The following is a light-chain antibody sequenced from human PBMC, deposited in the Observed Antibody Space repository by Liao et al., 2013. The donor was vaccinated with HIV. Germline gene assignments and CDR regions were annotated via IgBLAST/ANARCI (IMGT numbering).Light chain of an antibody. CDR3: QAWDSSTSHWV. J-gene: IGLJ3*02. CDR2: QDT. CDR1: KLGDNF. Sequence: SYELTQPPSVSVSPGQTASITCSGDKLGDNFACWYHQKPGQSPVLVIYQDTKRPSGIPERFSGSNSGNTATLTISGTQAMDEADYYCQAWDSSTSHWVFGGGTKLTVL. V-gene: IGLV3-1*01.